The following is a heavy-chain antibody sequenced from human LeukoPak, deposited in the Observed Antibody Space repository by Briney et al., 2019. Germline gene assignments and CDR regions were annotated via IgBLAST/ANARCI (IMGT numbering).Heavy chain of an antibody. Sequence: GGPLRLSCAASGFIFSDYGMHWVRLAPGKGLEWVTFIRYDGSNKYYVDSVKGRFTISRDNSKNILYLQMNSLSSEDTAVYYCARGRDYDFWSGYQAGFDYWGQGTLVTVSS. CDR2: IRYDGSNK. J-gene: IGHJ4*02. D-gene: IGHD3-3*01. V-gene: IGHV3-30*02. CDR3: ARGRDYDFWSGYQAGFDY. CDR1: GFIFSDYG.